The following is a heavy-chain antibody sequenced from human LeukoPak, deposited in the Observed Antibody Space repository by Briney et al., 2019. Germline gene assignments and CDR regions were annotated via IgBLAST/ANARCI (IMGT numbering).Heavy chain of an antibody. CDR3: SRDLGGSYNDH. Sequence: ASVKVSCKASGYTFSTYYMHWVRQAPGQGLEWVGVINPSGGTTTYSQKFQGRVTMTRDTSTSTVYMELSSLRIEDTAVYYCSRDLGGSYNDHWGQGTMVTVSS. J-gene: IGHJ4*02. D-gene: IGHD1-26*01. CDR2: INPSGGTT. CDR1: GYTFSTYY. V-gene: IGHV1-46*01.